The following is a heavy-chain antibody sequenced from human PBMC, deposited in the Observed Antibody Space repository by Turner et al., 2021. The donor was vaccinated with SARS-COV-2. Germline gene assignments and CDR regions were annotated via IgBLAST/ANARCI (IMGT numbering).Heavy chain of an antibody. CDR1: GGSISSSSYY. D-gene: IGHD1-26*01. Sequence: QLQLQESGPGLVKPSETLSLTCTVSGGSISSSSYYWGWIRQPPGKGLEWIGSIYYSGSTYYNPSLKSRVTRSVDTSKNQFSRKLSSVTAADTAVYYCAGEVVVLTTTHYGMDVWGQGTTVTVSS. CDR3: AGEVVVLTTTHYGMDV. J-gene: IGHJ6*02. CDR2: IYYSGST. V-gene: IGHV4-39*01.